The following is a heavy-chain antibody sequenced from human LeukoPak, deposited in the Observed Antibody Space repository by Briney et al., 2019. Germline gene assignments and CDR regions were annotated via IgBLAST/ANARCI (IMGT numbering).Heavy chain of an antibody. CDR2: IYHSGST. J-gene: IGHJ3*02. CDR1: DYSINSGYY. Sequence: PSETLSLTCAVSDYSINSGYYWGWIRQPPGKGLEWIGSIYHSGSTYYNPSLKSRVTISVDTSKNQFSLNLSSVTAADTAVYYCARSARDLYDAFDIWGQGTMVTVSS. CDR3: ARSARDLYDAFDI. V-gene: IGHV4-38-2*01. D-gene: IGHD6-25*01.